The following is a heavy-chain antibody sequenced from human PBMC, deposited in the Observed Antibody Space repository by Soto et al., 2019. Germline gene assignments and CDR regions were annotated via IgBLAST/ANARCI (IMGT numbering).Heavy chain of an antibody. D-gene: IGHD2-2*01. CDR3: ARRRYCSKISCFKDYFYIMDV. Sequence: GESLKISCKGSGYSFTSYWIGWVRQMPGRGLEWMGIIYPGDSDTRYSPSFQGQVTISADKSITTASLQWSSLKASDTDMYYCARRRYCSKISCFKDYFYIMDVSGQGNTVTV. CDR1: GYSFTSYW. CDR2: IYPGDSDT. J-gene: IGHJ6*02. V-gene: IGHV5-51*01.